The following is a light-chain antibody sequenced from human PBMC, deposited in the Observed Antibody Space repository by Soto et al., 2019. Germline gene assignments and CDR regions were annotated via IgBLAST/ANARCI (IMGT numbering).Light chain of an antibody. CDR1: QSVLYSSNNKNY. Sequence: DIVVTQSPDSLAVSLGERATINCKSSQSVLYSSNNKNYLAWYQQKPGQPPKLLIYWASTRESGVPDRFSGSESGTDFTLTISSLQAEDVAVYYCQQYYSSLRTFGQGTKVEIK. CDR3: QQYYSSLRT. CDR2: WAS. J-gene: IGKJ1*01. V-gene: IGKV4-1*01.